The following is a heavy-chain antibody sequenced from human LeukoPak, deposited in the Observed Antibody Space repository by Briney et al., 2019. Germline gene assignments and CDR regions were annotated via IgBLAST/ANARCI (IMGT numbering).Heavy chain of an antibody. CDR2: ISSSSSTI. CDR3: ARDPPWSGYDS. D-gene: IGHD5-12*01. J-gene: IGHJ5*02. V-gene: IGHV3-48*01. CDR1: GFTFSSYS. Sequence: GGFLRLSCAASGFTFSSYSMNWVRQAPGKGLEWVSYISSSSSTIYYADSVKGRFTISRDNAKNSLYLQMNSLRAEDTAVYYCARDPPWSGYDSWVQGTLVTVSS.